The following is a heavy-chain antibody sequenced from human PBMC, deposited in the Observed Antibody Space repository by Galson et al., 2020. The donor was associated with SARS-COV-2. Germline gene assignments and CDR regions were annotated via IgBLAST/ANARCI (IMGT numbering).Heavy chain of an antibody. V-gene: IGHV3-66*02. CDR1: GFTVSSNY. CDR2: IYSGGST. J-gene: IGHJ6*03. CDR3: ARDRVDTAMVMDYYYYMDV. D-gene: IGHD5-18*01. Sequence: GESLMISCAASGFTVSSNYMSWVRQAPGKGLEWVSVIYSGGSTYYADSVKGRFTISRDNSKNTLYLQMNSLRAEDTAVYYCARDRVDTAMVMDYYYYMDVWGKGTTVTVSS.